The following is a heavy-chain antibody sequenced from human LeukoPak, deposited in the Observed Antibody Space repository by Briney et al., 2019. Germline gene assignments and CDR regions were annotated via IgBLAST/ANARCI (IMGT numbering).Heavy chain of an antibody. Sequence: GSSLRLSCAASGLIFRRHGMHRVRQATGKGLQRVAVIWFDGSKKYYADSVKGRITISRDDSKNTLYLQMNSRRAEDTAVYYSARDGCGGDCYLADYWAQGTLVTVSS. J-gene: IGHJ4*02. V-gene: IGHV3-33*01. CDR3: ARDGCGGDCYLADY. CDR2: IWFDGSKK. CDR1: GLIFRRHG. D-gene: IGHD2-21*02.